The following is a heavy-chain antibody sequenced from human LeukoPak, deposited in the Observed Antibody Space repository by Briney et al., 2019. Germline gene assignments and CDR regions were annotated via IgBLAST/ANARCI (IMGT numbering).Heavy chain of an antibody. V-gene: IGHV1-18*01. CDR1: GYTFTSYG. CDR3: ARAGGCTNGVCYAHFDY. J-gene: IGHJ4*02. CDR2: ISAYNGNT. D-gene: IGHD2-8*01. Sequence: GASVKVSCKASGYTFTSYGISWVRQAPGQGLEWMGWISAYNGNTNYAQKLQGRVTMTTDTSTSTAYMELRSLRSDDAAVYYCARAGGCTNGVCYAHFDYWGQGTLVTVSS.